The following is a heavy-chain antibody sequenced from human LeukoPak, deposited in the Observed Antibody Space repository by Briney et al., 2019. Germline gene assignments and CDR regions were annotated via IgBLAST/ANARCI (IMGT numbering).Heavy chain of an antibody. CDR1: GFTFSSYW. CDR2: IKQDGSEK. CDR3: ASDSSGYYFAF. D-gene: IGHD3-22*01. V-gene: IGHV3-7*01. Sequence: GGSLRLSCAASGFTFSSYWMTWVRLAPGKGLEWVAHIKQDGSEKYYVDSVKGRFTISRDNAKNSLYLQMNSLRAEDTAVYHCASDSSGYYFAFWGQGTRVTVSS. J-gene: IGHJ4*02.